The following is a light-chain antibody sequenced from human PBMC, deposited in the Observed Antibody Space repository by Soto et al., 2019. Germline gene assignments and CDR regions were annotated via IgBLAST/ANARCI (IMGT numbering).Light chain of an antibody. J-gene: IGLJ2*01. V-gene: IGLV2-14*01. Sequence: QSALTQPASVSGSPGQSITISCTGTSSDVGGYNYVSWYEQLPDKAPKLMIYDVSTRPSGGSNRFSGSKYGNTASLTIYGLQAEAEVASYCSSYTSSSTRVFGGGTKLTVL. CDR2: DVS. CDR1: SSDVGGYNY. CDR3: SSYTSSSTRV.